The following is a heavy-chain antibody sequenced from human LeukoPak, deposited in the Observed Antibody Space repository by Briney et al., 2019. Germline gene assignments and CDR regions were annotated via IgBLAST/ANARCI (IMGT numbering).Heavy chain of an antibody. CDR3: AGRPFRGVKSRQYYFDY. D-gene: IGHD3-10*01. CDR2: INHSGST. Sequence: PSETLSLTCAVYSGSFSVYHWSWIRQPPGKGLEWIGEINHSGSTNYIPSLKSRVTISVDTSKNQFSLKLSSVTAADTAVYYCAGRPFRGVKSRQYYFDYWGQGTLVTVSS. CDR1: SGSFSVYH. J-gene: IGHJ4*02. V-gene: IGHV4-34*01.